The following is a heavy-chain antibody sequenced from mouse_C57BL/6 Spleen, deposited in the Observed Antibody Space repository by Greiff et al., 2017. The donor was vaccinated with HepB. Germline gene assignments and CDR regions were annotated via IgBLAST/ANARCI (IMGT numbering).Heavy chain of an antibody. CDR2: ISNGGGST. D-gene: IGHD2-4*01. V-gene: IGHV5-12*01. CDR1: GFTFSDYY. J-gene: IGHJ3*01. Sequence: EVQLVESGGGLVQPGGSLKLSCAASGFTFSDYYMYWVRQTPEKRLEWVAYISNGGGSTYYPDTVKGRFTIPRDTAKNTLYLQMSSLKSEDTAMYYCSSPPFYDDYVGFAYWGQGTLVTVSA. CDR3: SSPPFYDDYVGFAY.